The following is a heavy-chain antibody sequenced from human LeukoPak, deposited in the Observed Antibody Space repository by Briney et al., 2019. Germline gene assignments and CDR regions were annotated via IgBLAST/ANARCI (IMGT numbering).Heavy chain of an antibody. D-gene: IGHD6-19*01. CDR2: IXDSGST. V-gene: IGHV4-59*01. CDR1: GVSINSFY. CDR3: ARTVHYSSGWSPTYYFDY. J-gene: IGHJ4*02. Sequence: SETLSLTCTVSGVSINSFYWSWIRQPPGKGLEWXGYIXDSGSTNHKPSLKSRVTMSVDTSKNQLSLRLSSVTAADTAVYYCARTVHYSSGWSPTYYFDYWGQGTPVTVSS.